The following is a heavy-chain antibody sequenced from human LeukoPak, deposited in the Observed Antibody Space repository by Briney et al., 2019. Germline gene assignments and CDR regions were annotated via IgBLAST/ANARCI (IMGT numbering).Heavy chain of an antibody. V-gene: IGHV4-59*08. Sequence: SETLSLTCTVSGGSISSINSNYCSWIRQPPGKGLEWIGYIYNSGSTNYNPSLKSRVTISVDTSKNQFSLKLSSVTAADTAVYYCARQAGGNSGPFDSWGQGTVVTVSS. CDR2: IYNSGST. D-gene: IGHD4-23*01. CDR3: ARQAGGNSGPFDS. J-gene: IGHJ4*02. CDR1: GGSISSINSNY.